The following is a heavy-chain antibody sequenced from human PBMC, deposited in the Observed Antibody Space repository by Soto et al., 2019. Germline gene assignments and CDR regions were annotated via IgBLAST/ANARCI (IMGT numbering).Heavy chain of an antibody. D-gene: IGHD2-2*01. Sequence: QVQLVQSGAEVKKPGASVKVSCKASGYTFTGYYMHWVRQAPGQGLEWMGWSNPNSGSTNYAQKFQGWVTMTRDTSISTAYMELSRLRSDDTAVYYCARGGYCSSTSCYGYYMDVWGKGTTVTVSS. CDR3: ARGGYCSSTSCYGYYMDV. J-gene: IGHJ6*03. CDR1: GYTFTGYY. CDR2: SNPNSGST. V-gene: IGHV1-2*04.